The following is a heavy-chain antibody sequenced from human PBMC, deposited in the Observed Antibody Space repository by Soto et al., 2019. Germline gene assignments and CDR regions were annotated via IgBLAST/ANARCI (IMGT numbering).Heavy chain of an antibody. CDR2: ISAHNGNT. V-gene: IGHV1-18*01. D-gene: IGHD1-1*01. J-gene: IGHJ4*02. CDR1: GYAFTTYG. CDR3: ARGRYGDY. Sequence: QVHLVQSGAEVKKPGASVKVSCQGSGYAFTTYGITWVRQAPGQGLEWMGWISAHNGNTNYAQKPQGRVTVTRDTSTRSAYMELRSLRYDDTAVYYCARGRYGDYWGQGALVTVSS.